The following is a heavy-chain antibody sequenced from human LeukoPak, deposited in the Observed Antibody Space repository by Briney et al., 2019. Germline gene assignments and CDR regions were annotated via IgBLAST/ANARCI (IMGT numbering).Heavy chain of an antibody. CDR1: GFSSSNYW. V-gene: IGHV3-74*03. CDR3: ARIRESLGLGAFDI. D-gene: IGHD7-27*01. Sequence: GGSLRLSCAASGFSSSNYWMCWVRQAPGKGLVCVSRINSDGSTTTYADSVKGRFTISRDNAKNTLYPQMNSLRAEDSALYYCARIRESLGLGAFDIWGQGTMVTVSS. J-gene: IGHJ3*02. CDR2: INSDGSTT.